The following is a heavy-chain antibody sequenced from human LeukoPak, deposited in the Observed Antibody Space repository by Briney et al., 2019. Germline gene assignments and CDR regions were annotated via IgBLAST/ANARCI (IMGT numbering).Heavy chain of an antibody. Sequence: PGGSLRLSCAASGFTFSAYWMNWVRQAPGKGLVWVSRINTDGSIATYADSVKGRFTISRDNTENTLYLQMNSLRAEDTAVYYCARPQDYGDYTNWFDPWGQGTLVTVSS. CDR1: GFTFSAYW. V-gene: IGHV3-74*01. J-gene: IGHJ5*02. CDR2: INTDGSIA. CDR3: ARPQDYGDYTNWFDP. D-gene: IGHD4-17*01.